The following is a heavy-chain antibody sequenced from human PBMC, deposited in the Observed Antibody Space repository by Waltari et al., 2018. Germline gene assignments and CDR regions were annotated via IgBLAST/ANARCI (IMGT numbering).Heavy chain of an antibody. CDR3: AKDIGLYSYYFDY. J-gene: IGHJ4*02. V-gene: IGHV3-9*01. D-gene: IGHD2-15*01. Sequence: EVQLVESGGGLVQPGRSLRLSCAASGFTFDDYAMHWVRQAPGKGLEWFSGISWNSGSIGYADSVKGRFTISRDNAKNSLYLQMNSLRAEDTSLYYCAKDIGLYSYYFDYWGQGTLVTVSS. CDR2: ISWNSGSI. CDR1: GFTFDDYA.